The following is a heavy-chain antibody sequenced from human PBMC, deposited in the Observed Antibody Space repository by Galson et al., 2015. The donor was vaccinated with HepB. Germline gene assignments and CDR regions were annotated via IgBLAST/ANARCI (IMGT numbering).Heavy chain of an antibody. CDR2: IKSKTDGGTT. D-gene: IGHD3-10*01. CDR1: GFTFSNAW. V-gene: IGHV3-15*01. Sequence: SLRLSCAASGFTFSNAWMSWVRQAPGKGLEWVGRIKSKTDGGTTDYAAPVKGRFTISRDDSKNTLYLQMNSLKTEDTAVYYCTTDLLWFGEPLRGMDVWGQGTTVTVSS. CDR3: TTDLLWFGEPLRGMDV. J-gene: IGHJ6*02.